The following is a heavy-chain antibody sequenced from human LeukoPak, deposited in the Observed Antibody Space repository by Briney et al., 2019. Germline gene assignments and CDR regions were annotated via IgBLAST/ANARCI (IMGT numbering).Heavy chain of an antibody. J-gene: IGHJ4*02. Sequence: GASVKVSCKASGYTFTGYYMHWVRQAPGQGLEWMGWINPNSGGTNYAQKFQGRVTMTRDTSISTAYMEPSRLRSDDTAVYYCAREVYGSSSPFDYWGQGTLVTVSS. CDR1: GYTFTGYY. CDR3: AREVYGSSSPFDY. CDR2: INPNSGGT. D-gene: IGHD6-6*01. V-gene: IGHV1-2*02.